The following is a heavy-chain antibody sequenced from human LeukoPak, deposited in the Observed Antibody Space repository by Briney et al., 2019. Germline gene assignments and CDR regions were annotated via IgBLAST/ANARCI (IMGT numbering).Heavy chain of an antibody. J-gene: IGHJ4*02. CDR1: GFAFSTYS. D-gene: IGHD6-13*01. CDR3: ARVAGGKFHLDY. Sequence: PGGSLRLSCAASGFAFSTYSMNWVRQAPGKGLEWISSITSIGTYIYYADSVKGRFTISRDNAKKSLYLQMNSLRAEDTAVYFCARVAGGKFHLDYWGQGTQVTVSS. V-gene: IGHV3-21*01. CDR2: ITSIGTYI.